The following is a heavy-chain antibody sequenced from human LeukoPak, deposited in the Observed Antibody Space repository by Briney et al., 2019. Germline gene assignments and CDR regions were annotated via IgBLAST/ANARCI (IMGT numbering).Heavy chain of an antibody. J-gene: IGHJ3*02. CDR2: IYYSGST. CDR1: GFSISSSSYY. CDR3: ARKIYAFDI. Sequence: SETLSLTCTVSGFSISSSSYYWGWIRQPPGKGLEWIGSIYYSGSTYYNPSLKSRVTISVDTSKNQFSLKLSSVTAADTAVYYCARKIYAFDIWGQGTMVTVSS. V-gene: IGHV4-39*01.